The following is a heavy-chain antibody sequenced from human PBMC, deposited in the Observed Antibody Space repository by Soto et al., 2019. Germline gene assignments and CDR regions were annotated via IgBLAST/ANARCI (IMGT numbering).Heavy chain of an antibody. CDR2: IEDTGMRT. D-gene: IGHD6-13*01. V-gene: IGHV3-74*01. CDR1: GFIFSTHW. J-gene: IGHJ4*02. CDR3: EKAEYTAALPGL. Sequence: EVQLVESGGGLVQPGGSLRLSCEASGFIFSTHWMHWVRQVPGKGLDWVARIEDTGMRTDYADSVKGRFSISRDNAKSTLFMQLNNLRVEDTATYHCEKAEYTAALPGLWGRGTLVTVSS.